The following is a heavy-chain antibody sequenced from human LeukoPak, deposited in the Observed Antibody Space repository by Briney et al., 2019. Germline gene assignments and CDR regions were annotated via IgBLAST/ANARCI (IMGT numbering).Heavy chain of an antibody. CDR2: IYYSGST. Sequence: SETLSLTCTVSGGSISSSSYYWGWIRQPPGKGLEWIGSIYYSGSTYYNPSLKSRVTISVDTSKNQFSLKLSSVTAADTAVYYCARSWSDYSTSSFDYWGQGTLVTVSS. D-gene: IGHD6-6*01. V-gene: IGHV4-39*07. J-gene: IGHJ4*02. CDR3: ARSWSDYSTSSFDY. CDR1: GGSISSSSYY.